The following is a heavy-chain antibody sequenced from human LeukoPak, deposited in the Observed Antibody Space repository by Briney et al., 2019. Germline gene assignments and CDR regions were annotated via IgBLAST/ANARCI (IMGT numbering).Heavy chain of an antibody. D-gene: IGHD2-21*01. CDR1: GVSSSSSY. J-gene: IGHJ4*02. Sequence: PSETLSLTCTVSGVSSSSSYWSRIRQPPGKGLEWIGYIFYTGDSNHNPSFKSRVSISLDTSKDQISLKLSSVTAADTAVYYCARHRFASPLDSWGQGTLVTVSS. CDR2: IFYTGDS. CDR3: ARHRFASPLDS. V-gene: IGHV4-59*08.